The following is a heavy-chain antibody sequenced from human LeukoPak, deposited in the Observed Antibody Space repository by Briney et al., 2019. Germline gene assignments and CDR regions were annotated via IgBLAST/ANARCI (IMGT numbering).Heavy chain of an antibody. D-gene: IGHD6-13*01. V-gene: IGHV3-64*01. CDR3: ARDRVGSSWSEFDY. CDR1: GFTFSYYA. CDR2: INNNGNSA. J-gene: IGHJ4*02. Sequence: GGSLRLSCVASGFTFSYYAMHWVRQAPGEGLEYVSTINNNGNSASYANSVKGRFTISRDNSKNTLYLQLGSLRAEDMAVYYCARDRVGSSWSEFDYWGQGTLVTVSS.